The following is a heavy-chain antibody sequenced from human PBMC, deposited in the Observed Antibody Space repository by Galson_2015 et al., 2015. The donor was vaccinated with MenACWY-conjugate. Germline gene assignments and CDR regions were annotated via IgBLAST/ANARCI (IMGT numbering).Heavy chain of an antibody. CDR1: GFTFSSYS. Sequence: SLRLSCAASGFTFSSYSMNWVRQAPGKGLEWVSSISSSSSYIYYADSVKGRFTISRDNAKNSLYLQMNSLRAEDTAVYYCARDAGYCSSTSCGYMYYYYYGMDVWGQGTTVTVSS. CDR3: ARDAGYCSSTSCGYMYYYYYGMDV. J-gene: IGHJ6*02. D-gene: IGHD2-2*01. V-gene: IGHV3-21*01. CDR2: ISSSSSYI.